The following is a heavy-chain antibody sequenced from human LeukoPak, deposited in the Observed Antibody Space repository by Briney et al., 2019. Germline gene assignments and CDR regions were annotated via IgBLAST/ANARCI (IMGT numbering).Heavy chain of an antibody. CDR2: ITQDGSAK. V-gene: IGHV3-7*01. CDR1: GFIFTNAW. D-gene: IGHD3/OR15-3a*01. J-gene: IGHJ3*01. CDR3: SDPDWG. Sequence: GGSLRLSCVASGFIFTNAWMTWVRQAPGKGLEWVATITQDGSAKYYVDSVKGRFTISRDNAKNSLYLQMDSLRVEDTAFYYCSDPDWGRGQGTTVTVSS.